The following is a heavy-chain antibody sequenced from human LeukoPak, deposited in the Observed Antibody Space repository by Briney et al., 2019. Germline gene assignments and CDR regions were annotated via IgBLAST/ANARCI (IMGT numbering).Heavy chain of an antibody. CDR3: ARDGGDGSGWYVFDY. V-gene: IGHV3-21*01. CDR2: ISSSSSYI. CDR1: GFTFSSYS. Sequence: PGGSLRLSCAASGFTFSSYSMNWVRQAPGKGLEWVSSISSSSSYIYYADSVKGRFTISRDNAKNSLYLQMNSLRAEDTAVYYCARDGGDGSGWYVFDYWGQGTLVTVSS. D-gene: IGHD6-19*01. J-gene: IGHJ4*02.